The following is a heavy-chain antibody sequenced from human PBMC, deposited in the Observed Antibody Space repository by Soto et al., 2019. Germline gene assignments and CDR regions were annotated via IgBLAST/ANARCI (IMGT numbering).Heavy chain of an antibody. J-gene: IGHJ4*02. CDR3: ARDTDSSGIDY. V-gene: IGHV4-30-4*01. CDR1: GGSISSGYYY. CDR2: IYYSGNT. Sequence: PSETLSLTCSVSGGSISSGYYYWSWIRQPPGKGLEWIGNIYYSGNTYYNPSLKSRLIISIDTSKNQFSLKLSSVTAADTAVYYCARDTDSSGIDYWGQGTLVTV. D-gene: IGHD3-22*01.